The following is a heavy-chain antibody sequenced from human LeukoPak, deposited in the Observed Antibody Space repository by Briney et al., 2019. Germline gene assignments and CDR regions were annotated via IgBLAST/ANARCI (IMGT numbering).Heavy chain of an antibody. D-gene: IGHD3-10*01. CDR3: ARAGVLLWFGESQGWFDP. J-gene: IGHJ5*02. Sequence: SETLSLTCTVSGYSINNGYYWSWIRQPPGKGLEWIGYIYYSGSTNYNPSLKSRVTISVDTSKNQFSLKLSSVTAADTAVYYCARAGVLLWFGESQGWFDPWGQGTLVTVSS. CDR1: GYSINNGYY. CDR2: IYYSGST. V-gene: IGHV4-61*01.